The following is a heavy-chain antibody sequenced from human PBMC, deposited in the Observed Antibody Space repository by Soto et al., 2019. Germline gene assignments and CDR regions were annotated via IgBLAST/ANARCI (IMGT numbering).Heavy chain of an antibody. D-gene: IGHD3-22*01. CDR2: ISAYNGNT. CDR3: AIWYYYDSSGSYGMDV. J-gene: IGHJ6*02. Sequence: RASVKVSCKASGYTFTSYGISWVRQAPGQGLEWMGWISAYNGNTNYAQKLQGRVTMTTDTSTSTAYMELRSLRSDDTAVYYCAIWYYYDSSGSYGMDVWGQGTTVTVSS. V-gene: IGHV1-18*04. CDR1: GYTFTSYG.